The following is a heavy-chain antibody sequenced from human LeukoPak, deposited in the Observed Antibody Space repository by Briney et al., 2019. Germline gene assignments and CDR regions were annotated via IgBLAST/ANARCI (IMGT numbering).Heavy chain of an antibody. CDR2: INPNSGGT. CDR3: ARDLGITGDGFDY. J-gene: IGHJ4*02. D-gene: IGHD7-27*01. Sequence: ASVKVSCKASGYTFTGYYMHWVRQAPGQGLEWMGWINPNSGGTNYAQKFQGRVTMTRDTSISTAYMELSRLRSDDTAVYYCARDLGITGDGFDYWGQGTLVTVSS. CDR1: GYTFTGYY. V-gene: IGHV1-2*02.